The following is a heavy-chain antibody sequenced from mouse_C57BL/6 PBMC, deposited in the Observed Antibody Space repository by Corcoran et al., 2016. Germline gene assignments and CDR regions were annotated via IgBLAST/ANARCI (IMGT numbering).Heavy chain of an antibody. CDR3: ARGYYGSSYSDYYAMDY. D-gene: IGHD1-1*01. J-gene: IGHJ4*01. CDR1: GYSITSGYY. CDR2: ISYDGSN. Sequence: DVQLQESGPGLVKPSQSLSLTCSVTGYSITSGYYWNWIRQFPGNKLEWMGYISYDGSNNYNPSLKNRISITRDTSKNQFFLKLNSVTTEDTATYYCARGYYGSSYSDYYAMDYWGQGTSVTVSS. V-gene: IGHV3-6*01.